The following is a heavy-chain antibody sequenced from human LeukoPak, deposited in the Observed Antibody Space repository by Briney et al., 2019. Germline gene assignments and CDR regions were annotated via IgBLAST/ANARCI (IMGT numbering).Heavy chain of an antibody. CDR2: IYYSGST. CDR1: GGSISSYY. V-gene: IGHV4-59*08. CDR3: ARQGQWLVTYYFDY. J-gene: IGHJ4*02. Sequence: PSETLSLTCTVSGGSISSYYWSWIRQPPGKGLEWIGYIYYSGSTNYNPSLKSRVTIPVDTSKNQFSLKLSSVTAADTAVYYCARQGQWLVTYYFDYWGQGTLVTVSS. D-gene: IGHD6-19*01.